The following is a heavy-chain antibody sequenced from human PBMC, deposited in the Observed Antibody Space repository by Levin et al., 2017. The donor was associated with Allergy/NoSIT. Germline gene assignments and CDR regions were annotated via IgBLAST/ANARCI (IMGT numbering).Heavy chain of an antibody. CDR2: INHSGST. CDR1: GGSFSGYY. Sequence: GSLRLSCAVYGGSFSGYYWSWIRQPPGKGLEWIGEINHSGSTNYNPSLKSRVTISVDTSKNQFSLKLSSVTAADTAVYYCARTRGYSGLYPLIGWGQGTLVTVSS. D-gene: IGHD5-12*01. J-gene: IGHJ4*02. V-gene: IGHV4-34*01. CDR3: ARTRGYSGLYPLIG.